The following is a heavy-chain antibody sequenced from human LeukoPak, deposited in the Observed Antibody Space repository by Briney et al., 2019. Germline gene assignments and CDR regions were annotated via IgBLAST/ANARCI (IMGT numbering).Heavy chain of an antibody. V-gene: IGHV3-74*01. CDR1: GFIFSNYW. J-gene: IGHJ4*02. D-gene: IGHD1-7*01. CDR2: IKTDGSTT. Sequence: GGSLRLSCAGSGFIFSNYWMHWVRQAPGKGLVWVSRIKTDGSTTYYADSVRGRFTVSRDNAKNTLYLQMNSLRAEDTAVYYCARVADWNYVYDYWGQGTLVTVSS. CDR3: ARVADWNYVYDY.